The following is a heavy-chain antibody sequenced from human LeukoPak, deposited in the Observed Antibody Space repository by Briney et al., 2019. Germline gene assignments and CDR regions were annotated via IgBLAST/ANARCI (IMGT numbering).Heavy chain of an antibody. D-gene: IGHD3-16*01. V-gene: IGHV3-7*04. J-gene: IGHJ4*02. Sequence: GGSLRLSCAASGFTFSSNWMTWVRQAPGKGLEWVANINQDGSEKYYVDSVKGRFTISRDNAKNSLDLQMNSLRDGDTAVYFCARNYDWGQGTLVTASS. CDR2: INQDGSEK. CDR3: ARNYD. CDR1: GFTFSSNW.